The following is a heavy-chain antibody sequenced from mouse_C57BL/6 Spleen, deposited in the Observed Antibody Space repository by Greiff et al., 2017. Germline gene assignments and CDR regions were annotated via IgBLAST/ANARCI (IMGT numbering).Heavy chain of an antibody. D-gene: IGHD1-1*01. J-gene: IGHJ2*01. V-gene: IGHV1-4*01. CDR1: GYTFTSYT. Sequence: VQLQESGAELARPGASVKMSCKASGYTFTSYTMHWVKQRPGQGLEWIGYINPSSGYTKYNQKFKDKATLTADKSSSTAYMQLSSLTSEDSAVYYCAHGSSYVDYWGQGTTLTVSS. CDR3: AHGSSYVDY. CDR2: INPSSGYT.